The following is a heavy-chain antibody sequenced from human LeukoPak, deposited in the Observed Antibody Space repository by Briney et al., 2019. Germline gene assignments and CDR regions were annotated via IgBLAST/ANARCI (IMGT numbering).Heavy chain of an antibody. CDR3: AKDPLVTNAYYFDY. D-gene: IGHD2-21*02. V-gene: IGHV3-30*18. J-gene: IGHJ4*02. CDR1: GFTFSSYG. CDR2: ISYDGSNK. Sequence: GGSLRLSCAASGFTFSSYGMHWVRQAPGKGLEWVAVISYDGSNKYYADSVKGRFTISRDNSKNTLYLQMNSLRAEDTAVYYCAKDPLVTNAYYFDYWGQGTLVTVSS.